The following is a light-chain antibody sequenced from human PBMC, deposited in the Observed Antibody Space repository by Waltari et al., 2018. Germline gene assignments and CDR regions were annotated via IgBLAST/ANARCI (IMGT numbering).Light chain of an antibody. CDR2: WAS. CDR1: QSLLFVPNNKNY. CDR3: QQYYTILLT. Sequence: DIVITQSPDSLAVSRRARATTNCSSSQSLLFVPNNKNYIAWYQQKPGQPPKVLISWASTRESGVPDRFTGSGSGTDFNLTITRLQAEDVAVYFCQQYYTILLTFGGGTTVEIK. V-gene: IGKV4-1*01. J-gene: IGKJ4*01.